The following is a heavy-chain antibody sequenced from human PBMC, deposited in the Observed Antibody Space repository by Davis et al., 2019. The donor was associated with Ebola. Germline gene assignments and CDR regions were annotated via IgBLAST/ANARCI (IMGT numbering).Heavy chain of an antibody. J-gene: IGHJ4*02. D-gene: IGHD3-16*02. Sequence: MPSETLSLTCAVYGGSFSGYYWSWIRQPPGKGLEWIGEINHSGSTNYNPSLKSRVTISVDTSKNQFSLKLSSVTAADTAVYYCAGGHGYVWGSYRYSPYYFDYWGQGTLVTVSS. CDR2: INHSGST. CDR3: AGGHGYVWGSYRYSPYYFDY. V-gene: IGHV4-34*01. CDR1: GGSFSGYY.